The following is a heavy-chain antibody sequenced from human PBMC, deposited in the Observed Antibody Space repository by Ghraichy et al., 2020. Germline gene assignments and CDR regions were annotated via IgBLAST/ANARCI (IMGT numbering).Heavy chain of an antibody. D-gene: IGHD1-26*01. Sequence: GGSLRLSCAASGFTFSSYSMNWVRQAPGKGLEWVSSISSSSSYIYYADSVKGRFTISRDNAKNSLYLQMNSLRAEDTAVYYCARTVGATTMPLDAFDIWGQETMVTVSS. CDR3: ARTVGATTMPLDAFDI. J-gene: IGHJ3*02. CDR1: GFTFSSYS. V-gene: IGHV3-21*01. CDR2: ISSSSSYI.